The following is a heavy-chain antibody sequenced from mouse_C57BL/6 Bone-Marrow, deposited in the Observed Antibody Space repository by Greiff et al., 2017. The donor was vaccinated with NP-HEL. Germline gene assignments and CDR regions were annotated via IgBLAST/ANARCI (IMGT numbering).Heavy chain of an antibody. CDR2: IHPNSGST. CDR3: ARDRLGPAWFAY. CDR1: GYTFTSYW. V-gene: IGHV1-64*01. J-gene: IGHJ3*01. D-gene: IGHD3-1*01. Sequence: QVQLQQPGAELVKPGASVKLSCKASGYTFTSYWMHWVKQRPGQGLEWIGMIHPNSGSTNYNEKFKSKATLTVDKSSSTAYMQLSSLTSEDSAVYYCARDRLGPAWFAYWGQGTLVTVSA.